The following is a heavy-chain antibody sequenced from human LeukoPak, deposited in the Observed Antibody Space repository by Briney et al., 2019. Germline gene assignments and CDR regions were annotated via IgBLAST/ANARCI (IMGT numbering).Heavy chain of an antibody. Sequence: ASVKVSCKPSVGTFSSYAICWVRQAPGPGLEWMGRIITILGIANYAQKFQGRVTITADKSTSTAYMELSSLRSEDTAVYYCARAAPSRWFDPWGQGNLVTVSS. V-gene: IGHV1-69*04. CDR2: IITILGIA. J-gene: IGHJ5*02. CDR1: VGTFSSYA. D-gene: IGHD6-6*01. CDR3: ARAAPSRWFDP.